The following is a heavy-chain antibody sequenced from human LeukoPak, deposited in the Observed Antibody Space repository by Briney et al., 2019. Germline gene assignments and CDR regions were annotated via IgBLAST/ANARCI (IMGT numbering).Heavy chain of an antibody. CDR1: GYTFTSYA. CDR2: IIPIFGTA. Sequence: GASVKVSCKASGYTFTSYAISWVRQAPGQGLEWMGGIIPIFGTANYAQKFQGRVTITADESTSTAYMELSSLRSEDTAVYYCARSRDYGDYLSYYYYGMDVWGQGTTVTVSS. CDR3: ARSRDYGDYLSYYYYGMDV. J-gene: IGHJ6*02. V-gene: IGHV1-69*13. D-gene: IGHD4-17*01.